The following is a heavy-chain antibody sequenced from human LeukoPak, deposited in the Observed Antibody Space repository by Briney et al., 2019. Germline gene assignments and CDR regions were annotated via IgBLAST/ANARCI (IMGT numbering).Heavy chain of an antibody. CDR1: GFTFSDYS. J-gene: IGHJ4*02. V-gene: IGHV3-48*01. D-gene: IGHD5-24*01. Sequence: GGSLRLSCAASGFTFSDYSMNWVRQAPGRGLEWISYIGIDSGNTNYADSVKGRFIISGDKAKNSLYLQMNSLRVEDTAVYYCARDYKYAFDNWGQGTLVTVSS. CDR3: ARDYKYAFDN. CDR2: IGIDSGNT.